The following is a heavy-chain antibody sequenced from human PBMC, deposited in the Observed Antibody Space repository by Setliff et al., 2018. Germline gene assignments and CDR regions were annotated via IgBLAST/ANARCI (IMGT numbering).Heavy chain of an antibody. D-gene: IGHD3-10*01. CDR2: FSSSGSI. CDR3: RLWFGELLRDY. V-gene: IGHV3-48*03. J-gene: IGHJ4*02. Sequence: GGSLRLSCAASGFTFSSHTMNWVRQGPGKGLEWVAYFSSSGSISYANSVKGRFTISRDNAKNSLYLQMNSLRTEDTAVYYCRLWFGELLRDYWGQGTLVTVSS. CDR1: GFTFSSHT.